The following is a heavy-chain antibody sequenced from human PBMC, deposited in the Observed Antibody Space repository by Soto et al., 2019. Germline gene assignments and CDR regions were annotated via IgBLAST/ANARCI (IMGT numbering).Heavy chain of an antibody. Sequence: HPGGPLRLSCAASGFTFSRYGMHWVRQAPGKGLEWVAVISYDGRNKYYADSVKGRFTISRDNSKNTLYLQMNSLRAEDTAVYYCAKDSVMATRYYGMDVWGQGTTVTVSS. CDR3: AKDSVMATRYYGMDV. CDR2: ISYDGRNK. V-gene: IGHV3-30*18. D-gene: IGHD2-21*01. CDR1: GFTFSRYG. J-gene: IGHJ6*02.